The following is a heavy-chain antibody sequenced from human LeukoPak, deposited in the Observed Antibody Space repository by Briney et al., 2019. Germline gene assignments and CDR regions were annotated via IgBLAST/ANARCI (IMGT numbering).Heavy chain of an antibody. CDR2: ISSSSSYI. D-gene: IGHD6-19*01. CDR3: ARVIAVAGPDYFDY. V-gene: IGHV3-21*04. J-gene: IGHJ4*02. Sequence: GGSLRLSCAASGFTFSSYSMNWVRQAPGKGLEWVSSISSSSSYIYYADSVKGRFTISRDSAKNSLYLQMNSLRAEDTAVYYCARVIAVAGPDYFDYWGQGTLVTVYS. CDR1: GFTFSSYS.